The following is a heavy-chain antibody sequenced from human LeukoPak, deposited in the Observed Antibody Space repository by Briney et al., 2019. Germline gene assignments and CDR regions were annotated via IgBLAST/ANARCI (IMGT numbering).Heavy chain of an antibody. V-gene: IGHV3-7*01. CDR3: ARWNIRGTAHQLDY. Sequence: GGSLRLSCAAAGFTLSSHWMTWVRQAPGKGLEWVANINQDASAKYYVASVRGRFTISRDNAKNSIYLQMNSLRVDDTAVYYCARWNIRGTAHQLDYWGQGSLVTVSS. D-gene: IGHD1-7*01. CDR2: INQDASAK. CDR1: GFTLSSHW. J-gene: IGHJ4*02.